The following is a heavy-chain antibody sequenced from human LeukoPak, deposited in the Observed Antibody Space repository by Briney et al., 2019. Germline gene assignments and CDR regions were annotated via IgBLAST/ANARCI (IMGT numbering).Heavy chain of an antibody. Sequence: SEKLSFNGTGSGGSISSYYWGWIRQPPGQGLEWSGYTYYSGSTNYNPSHKSRVTISVDTSKNEFSLKLSSVTAADTAVYYCARPDSNHYYGALGFDIWGQGTMVTVSS. V-gene: IGHV4-59*08. CDR2: TYYSGST. CDR1: GGSISSYY. J-gene: IGHJ3*02. CDR3: ARPDSNHYYGALGFDI. D-gene: IGHD3-22*01.